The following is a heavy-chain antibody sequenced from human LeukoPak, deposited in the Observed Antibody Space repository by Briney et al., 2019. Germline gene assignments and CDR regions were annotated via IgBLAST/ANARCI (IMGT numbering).Heavy chain of an antibody. CDR3: AKESRFLEDF. CDR2: IKEDGSEK. J-gene: IGHJ4*02. D-gene: IGHD3-3*01. V-gene: IGHV3-7*01. CDR1: GFTFSVYW. Sequence: PGGSLRLSCAASGFTFSVYWMNWVRQAPGKGLEWVATIKEDGSEKYYVDSVKGRFTISRDNAKNSPYLQMNSLRAEDTAVYYCAKESRFLEDFWGQGTLVTVSS.